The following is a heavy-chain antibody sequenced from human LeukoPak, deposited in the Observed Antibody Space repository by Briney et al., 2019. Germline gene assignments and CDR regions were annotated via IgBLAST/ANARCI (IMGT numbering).Heavy chain of an antibody. D-gene: IGHD3-22*01. CDR3: ASSVYDSSGSTYYYYGMDV. Sequence: ASVKVSCKASGYTFTGYYMHWVRQAPGQGLEWMGRINPNSGGTNYAQKFQGRVTMTRDTSISTAYMELSRLRSDDTAVYYCASSVYDSSGSTYYYYGMDVWGQGTTVTVSS. V-gene: IGHV1-2*06. CDR1: GYTFTGYY. J-gene: IGHJ6*02. CDR2: INPNSGGT.